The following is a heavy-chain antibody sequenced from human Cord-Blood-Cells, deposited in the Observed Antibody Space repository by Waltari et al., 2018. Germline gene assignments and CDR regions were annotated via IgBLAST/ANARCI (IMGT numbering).Heavy chain of an antibody. CDR1: GYTFTGYY. V-gene: IGHV1-2*02. CDR3: ATGIVGATIDAFDI. CDR2: INPNSGGT. Sequence: QVQLVQSGAEVTKPGASVKVSCKASGYTFTGYYLHQVPQAPGQGLEWMGWINPNSGGTNYAQKFQGRVTMTRDTSISTAYMELSRLRSDDTAVYYCATGIVGATIDAFDIWGQGTMVTVSS. J-gene: IGHJ3*02. D-gene: IGHD1-26*01.